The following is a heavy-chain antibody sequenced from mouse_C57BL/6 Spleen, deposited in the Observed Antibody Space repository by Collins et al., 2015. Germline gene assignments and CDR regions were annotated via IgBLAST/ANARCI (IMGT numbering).Heavy chain of an antibody. Sequence: EVQLQQSGPELVKPGASVKISCKASGYTFTDYYMNWVKQSHGKSLEWIGDINPNNGGTSYNQKFKGKATLTVDKSSSTAYMELRSLTSEDSAVYYCARGGITTVVAGDYWYFDVWGTGTTVTVSS. CDR2: INPNNGGT. CDR3: ARGGITTVVAGDYWYFDV. D-gene: IGHD1-1*01. V-gene: IGHV1-26*01. J-gene: IGHJ1*03. CDR1: GYTFTDYY.